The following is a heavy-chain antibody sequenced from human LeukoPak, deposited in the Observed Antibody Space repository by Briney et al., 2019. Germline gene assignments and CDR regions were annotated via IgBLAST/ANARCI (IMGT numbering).Heavy chain of an antibody. CDR2: IYYSGST. Sequence: PSETLSLTCTVSGGSISSSSYYWGWIRQPPGKGLEWIGSIYYSGSTYYNPSLKSRVTISVDTSKNQFSLKLSSVTAADTAVYYCARQSIRGYCSGGSCADYWGQGTLVTVSS. CDR1: GGSISSSSYY. D-gene: IGHD2-15*01. J-gene: IGHJ4*02. V-gene: IGHV4-39*01. CDR3: ARQSIRGYCSGGSCADY.